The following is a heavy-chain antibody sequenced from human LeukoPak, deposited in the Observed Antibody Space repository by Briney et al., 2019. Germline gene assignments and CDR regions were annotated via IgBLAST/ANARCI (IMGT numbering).Heavy chain of an antibody. D-gene: IGHD3-10*01. CDR1: GGSISSYY. Sequence: SGTLSLTCTVSGGSISSYYWSWIWQPPGKGLEWIGYIYYSGSTNYNPSLKSRVTISVDTSKNQFSLKLSSVTAADTAVYYCARAWNYYGSGSYFADAFDIWGQGTMVTVSS. V-gene: IGHV4-59*01. CDR3: ARAWNYYGSGSYFADAFDI. J-gene: IGHJ3*02. CDR2: IYYSGST.